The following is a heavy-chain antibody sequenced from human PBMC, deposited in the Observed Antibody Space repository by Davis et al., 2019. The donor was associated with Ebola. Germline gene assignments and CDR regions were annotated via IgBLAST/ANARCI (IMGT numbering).Heavy chain of an antibody. Sequence: MPSETLSLTCTVSGGSISSSSYYWGWIRQPPGKGLEWIGSIYHSGSTYYNPSLKSRVTISVDTSKNQFSLKLSSVTAADTAVYYCARIPDIVVVVAAHPGGMDVWGQGTTVTVSS. CDR1: GGSISSSSYY. CDR3: ARIPDIVVVVAAHPGGMDV. CDR2: IYHSGST. J-gene: IGHJ6*02. D-gene: IGHD2-15*01. V-gene: IGHV4-39*07.